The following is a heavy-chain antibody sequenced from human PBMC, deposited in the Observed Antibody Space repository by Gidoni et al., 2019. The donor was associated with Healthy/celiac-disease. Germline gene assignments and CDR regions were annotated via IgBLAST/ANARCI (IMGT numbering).Heavy chain of an antibody. V-gene: IGHV3-7*01. D-gene: IGHD4-17*01. CDR3: ARDVGDGNYVDNWFDP. CDR2: IKQDGSEK. J-gene: IGHJ5*02. CDR1: GSTFSSYW. Sequence: EVQLVESGGGLVQPGGSLRLSCAASGSTFSSYWMGWVRQAPGKGLEWVANIKQDGSEKYYVDSLKGRFTISRDNAKNSLYLQMNSLRAEDTAVYYCARDVGDGNYVDNWFDPWGQGTLVTVSS.